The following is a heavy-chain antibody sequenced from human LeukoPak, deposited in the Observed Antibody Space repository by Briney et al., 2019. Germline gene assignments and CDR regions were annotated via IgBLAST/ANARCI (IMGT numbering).Heavy chain of an antibody. D-gene: IGHD3-10*01. CDR1: GGTFSSYA. Sequence: SVKVSCKASGGTFSSYAISRVRQAPGQGLEWMGGIIPIFGTANYAQKFQGRVTITADESTSTAYMELSSLRSEDTAVYYCARVPPSGKPFDYWGQGTLVTVSS. CDR2: IIPIFGTA. J-gene: IGHJ4*02. V-gene: IGHV1-69*13. CDR3: ARVPPSGKPFDY.